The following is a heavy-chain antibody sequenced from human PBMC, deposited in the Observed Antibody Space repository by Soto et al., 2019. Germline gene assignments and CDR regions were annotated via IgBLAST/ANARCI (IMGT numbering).Heavy chain of an antibody. J-gene: IGHJ6*02. CDR3: ARVHYYDSSGYYLPYYGMDV. Sequence: SGPTLVNPTQTLTLTCTFSGFSLSTSGMCVSWNRQPPGKALEWLALIDWDDDKYYSTSLKTRLTISKDTSKNQVVLTMTNMDPVDTATYYCARVHYYDSSGYYLPYYGMDVWGQGTTVTVSS. CDR1: GFSLSTSGMC. CDR2: IDWDDDK. D-gene: IGHD3-22*01. V-gene: IGHV2-70*01.